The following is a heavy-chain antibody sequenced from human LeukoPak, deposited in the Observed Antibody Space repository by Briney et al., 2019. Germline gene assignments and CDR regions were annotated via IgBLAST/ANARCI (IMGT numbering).Heavy chain of an antibody. Sequence: PGGSLRLSCAASGFTFDDYAMRWVRQAPGKGLEWVSGISWNSGSIGCADSVKGRFTISRDNAKNSLYLQMNSLRAEDTALYYCAKGRFLEWSHDAFAIWGQGTMVTVSS. V-gene: IGHV3-9*01. CDR2: ISWNSGSI. CDR3: AKGRFLEWSHDAFAI. CDR1: GFTFDDYA. J-gene: IGHJ3*02. D-gene: IGHD3-3*01.